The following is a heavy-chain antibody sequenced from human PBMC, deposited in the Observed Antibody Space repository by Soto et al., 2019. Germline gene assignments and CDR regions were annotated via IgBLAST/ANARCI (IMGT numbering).Heavy chain of an antibody. CDR1: GYTFTSYD. CDR2: MNPNSGNT. Sequence: ASVKVSCKASGYTFTSYDINWVRQATGQGLEWMGWMNPNSGNTGYAQKFQARVTMTRNTSISTAYMELSSLRSEDTAVYYCARGRYCSSTSCRWFDPWGQGTLVTVSS. D-gene: IGHD2-2*01. CDR3: ARGRYCSSTSCRWFDP. V-gene: IGHV1-8*01. J-gene: IGHJ5*02.